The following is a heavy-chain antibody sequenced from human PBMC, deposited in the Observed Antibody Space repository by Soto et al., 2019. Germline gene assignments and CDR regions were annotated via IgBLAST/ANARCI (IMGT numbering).Heavy chain of an antibody. V-gene: IGHV4-59*01. J-gene: IGHJ4*02. CDR1: GGSISSYY. CDR2: IYYSGST. Sequence: SETLSLTRTVSGGSISSYYWSWIRQPPGKGLEWIGYIYYSGSTNYNPSLKSRVTISVDTSKNQFSLKLSSVTAADTAVYYCARDVAVAGLDYWGQGTLVTVSS. CDR3: ARDVAVAGLDY. D-gene: IGHD6-19*01.